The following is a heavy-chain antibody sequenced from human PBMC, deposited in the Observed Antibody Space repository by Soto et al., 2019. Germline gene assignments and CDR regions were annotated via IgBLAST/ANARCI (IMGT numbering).Heavy chain of an antibody. CDR2: IWYDGSNK. Sequence: QVQLVESGGGVVQPGRSLRLSCAASGFTFSSYGMHWVRQAPGKGLEWVAVIWYDGSNKYYADSVKGRFTISRDNSKNTLNMQMTSLRAEDTAVYYCGREVGDGYNSTRYYYYYGMDVWGQGTTVTVSS. V-gene: IGHV3-33*01. CDR1: GFTFSSYG. CDR3: GREVGDGYNSTRYYYYYGMDV. D-gene: IGHD5-12*01. J-gene: IGHJ6*02.